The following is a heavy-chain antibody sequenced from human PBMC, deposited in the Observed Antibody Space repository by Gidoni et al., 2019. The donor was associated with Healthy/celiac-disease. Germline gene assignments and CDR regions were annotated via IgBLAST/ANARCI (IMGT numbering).Heavy chain of an antibody. CDR1: GGSISSGGYS. J-gene: IGHJ4*02. V-gene: IGHV4-30-2*01. Sequence: QLQLQESGSGLVKPSQTLSLTCAVSGGSISSGGYSWSWIRQPPGKGLEWIGYIYHSGSTYYNPSLKSRVPISVDRSKNQFSLKLSSVTAADTAVYYCARATKYYYGSGSPPDYWGQGTLVTVSS. CDR2: IYHSGST. D-gene: IGHD3-10*01. CDR3: ARATKYYYGSGSPPDY.